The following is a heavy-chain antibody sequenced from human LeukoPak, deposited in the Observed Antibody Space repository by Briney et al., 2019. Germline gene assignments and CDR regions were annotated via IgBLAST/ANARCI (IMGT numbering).Heavy chain of an antibody. CDR2: IGGGGGGA. CDR3: AKDPRTVGIQLWST. CDR1: GFTFSSYA. J-gene: IGHJ4*02. Sequence: GGSLRLSCAASGFTFSSYAMSWVRQAPGKGLEWVSGIGGGGGGAFYADSVKGRFTLSRDNSKNTLYLQMNSLRAEDTAVYYCAKDPRTVGIQLWSTWGQGALVTVSS. V-gene: IGHV3-23*01. D-gene: IGHD5-18*01.